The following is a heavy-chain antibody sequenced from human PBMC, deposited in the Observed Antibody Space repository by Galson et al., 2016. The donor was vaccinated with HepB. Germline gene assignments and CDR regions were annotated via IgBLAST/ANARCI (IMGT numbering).Heavy chain of an antibody. D-gene: IGHD6-19*01. J-gene: IGHJ4*02. CDR3: AREYSTGYYERFLAKRARRGFDY. CDR1: GDSVSSNSAA. V-gene: IGHV6-1*01. Sequence: CAISGDSVSSNSAAWNWIRQSPSRGLEWLGRTYYRAKWYNDYAVSVKSRITINVDTSKNQFSLQLNPVTPEDTAVYYCAREYSTGYYERFLAKRARRGFDYWGQGTLVTVSS. CDR2: TYYRAKWYN.